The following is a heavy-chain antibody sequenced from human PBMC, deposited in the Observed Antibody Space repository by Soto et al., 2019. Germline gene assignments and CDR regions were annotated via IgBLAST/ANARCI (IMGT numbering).Heavy chain of an antibody. D-gene: IGHD2-15*01. CDR2: IWYDGSNK. CDR1: GFTFSSYG. V-gene: IGHV3-33*01. J-gene: IGHJ4*02. CDR3: ARDEGFTVC. Sequence: QVQLVESGGGVVQPGRSLRLSCAASGFTFSSYGMYWVRQAPGKGLEWVAVIWYDGSNKYYEDSVKGRFTISRDNSKNTLYLQMNSLRAEDTAVYYCARDEGFTVCWGQGTLVTVSS.